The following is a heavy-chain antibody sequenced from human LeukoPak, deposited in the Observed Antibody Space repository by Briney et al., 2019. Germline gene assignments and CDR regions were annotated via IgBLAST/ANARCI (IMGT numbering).Heavy chain of an antibody. CDR3: ARAVGYYDILTGYLLTHDAFDI. J-gene: IGHJ3*02. V-gene: IGHV4-4*07. D-gene: IGHD3-9*01. CDR2: IYTSGST. CDR1: GGSFISYF. Sequence: PSETLSLTCTVSGGSFISYFWSWIRQPAGKGLEWIGRIYTSGSTSYNPSLKSRVTISVDTSKNQFSLKLSSVTAADTAVYYCARAVGYYDILTGYLLTHDAFDIWGQGTMVTVSS.